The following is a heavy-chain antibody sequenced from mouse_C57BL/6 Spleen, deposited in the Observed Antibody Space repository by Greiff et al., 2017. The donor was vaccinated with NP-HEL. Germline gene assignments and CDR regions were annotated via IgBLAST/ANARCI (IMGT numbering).Heavy chain of an antibody. CDR2: IYPRSGNT. CDR1: GYTFTSYG. V-gene: IGHV1-81*01. D-gene: IGHD1-1*01. CDR3: APYYYGSSLAWFAY. J-gene: IGHJ3*01. Sequence: VQLQQSGAELARPGASVKLSCKASGYTFTSYGISWVKQRTGQGLEWIGEIYPRSGNTYYNEKFKGKATLTADKSSSTAYMELRSLTSEDSAVYFCAPYYYGSSLAWFAYWGQGTLVTVSA.